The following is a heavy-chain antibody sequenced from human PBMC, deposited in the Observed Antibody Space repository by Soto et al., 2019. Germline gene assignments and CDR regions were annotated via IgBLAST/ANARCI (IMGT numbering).Heavy chain of an antibody. CDR3: ARDQGGDYYDSSGSLSHYYYGMDV. Sequence: SGTLSLTCTVSGGSISSGDYYWSWIRQPPGKGLEWIGYIYYSGSTYYNPSLKSRVTISVDTSKNQFSLKLSSVTAADTAVYYCARDQGGDYYDSSGSLSHYYYGMDVWGQGTTVTVSS. J-gene: IGHJ6*02. CDR1: GGSISSGDYY. V-gene: IGHV4-30-4*01. CDR2: IYYSGST. D-gene: IGHD3-22*01.